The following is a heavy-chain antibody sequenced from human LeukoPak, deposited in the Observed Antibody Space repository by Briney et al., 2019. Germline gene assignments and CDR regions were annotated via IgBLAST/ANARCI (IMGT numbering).Heavy chain of an antibody. Sequence: GGSLRLSCAASGFTLSTFDMNWVRQAPGEGLEWVSSISTSSRYIYYRDSVKGRFTISRDDAKNSLYLQMYSLTVEDTAVYYCARADCSGSTCYLRHSWFDPWGQGTLVTVSS. D-gene: IGHD2-2*01. CDR2: ISTSSRYI. J-gene: IGHJ5*02. CDR3: ARADCSGSTCYLRHSWFDP. V-gene: IGHV3-21*06. CDR1: GFTLSTFD.